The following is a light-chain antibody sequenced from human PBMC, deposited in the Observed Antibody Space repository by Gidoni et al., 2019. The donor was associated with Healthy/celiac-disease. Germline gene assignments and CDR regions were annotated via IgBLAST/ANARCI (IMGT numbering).Light chain of an antibody. CDR2: WAS. CDR3: QQYYSTPFT. Sequence: DIVMTQSPDSLAVSLGERATINCKSSQSVLYSSNNKNYLAWYQQKPGQPPKLLIYWASTRESGVPDRFSGSGSRTDFTLTISSLQAEDVAVYYCQQYYSTPFTFGGXTKVEIK. J-gene: IGKJ4*01. CDR1: QSVLYSSNNKNY. V-gene: IGKV4-1*01.